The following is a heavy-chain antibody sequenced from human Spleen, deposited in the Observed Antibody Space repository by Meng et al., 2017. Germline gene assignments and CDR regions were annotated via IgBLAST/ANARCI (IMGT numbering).Heavy chain of an antibody. CDR2: IYTSGST. Sequence: GSLRLSCTVSGYSISSGHYWGWIRQPPGKGLEWIGRIYTSGSTNYNPSLKSRVTISVDTSKNQFSLKLSSMTAADTAVYYCAGGAVVTLIFYHAMDVWGQGTTVTVSS. CDR1: GYSISSGHY. J-gene: IGHJ6*02. D-gene: IGHD2-21*02. CDR3: AGGAVVTLIFYHAMDV. V-gene: IGHV4-38-2*02.